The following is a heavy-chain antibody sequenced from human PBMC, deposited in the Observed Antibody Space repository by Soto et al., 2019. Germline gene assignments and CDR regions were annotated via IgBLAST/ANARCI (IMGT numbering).Heavy chain of an antibody. CDR1: GFTFSSYV. J-gene: IGHJ4*02. Sequence: GGSLRLSCAASGFTFSSYVMHWVRQAPGKGLEWVAAISSDGRNIFYAGSVEGRFAISRDNSKNTLSLQMTSLISEDTSVYSCAKSVPDPAFFGGGCHRTFDFWGQGTLVTVSS. V-gene: IGHV3-30*18. D-gene: IGHD2-15*01. CDR2: ISSDGRNI. CDR3: AKSVPDPAFFGGGCHRTFDF.